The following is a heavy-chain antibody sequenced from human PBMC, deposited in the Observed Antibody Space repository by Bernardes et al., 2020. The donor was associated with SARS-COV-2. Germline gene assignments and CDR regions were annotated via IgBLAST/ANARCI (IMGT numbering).Heavy chain of an antibody. CDR1: GFTFSQNA. D-gene: IGHD6-6*01. J-gene: IGHJ6*02. CDR2: ISAIGGST. Sequence: GGSLRLSCVASGFTFSQNAMTWVRQVPGKGLEWVSAISAIGGSTYYAESVKGRFTISRDNSKNTLYLEMTSLRAEDTAVYYCSKNAKYSSSSMEVWGQGTTVTVSS. CDR3: SKNAKYSSSSMEV. V-gene: IGHV3-23*01.